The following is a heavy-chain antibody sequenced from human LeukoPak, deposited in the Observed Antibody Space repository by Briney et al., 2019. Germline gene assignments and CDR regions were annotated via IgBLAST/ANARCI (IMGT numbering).Heavy chain of an antibody. V-gene: IGHV1-46*01. D-gene: IGHD3-3*01. Sequence: GASVKVSCKASGYTFTSYYMHWVRQAPGQGLEWMGIINPSGGSTSYAQKFQGRVTMTRDTSTSTVYMELSSLRSEDTAVYYCARDRNPYYDFWSGYFFDPWGQGTLVTVSS. J-gene: IGHJ5*02. CDR1: GYTFTSYY. CDR2: INPSGGST. CDR3: ARDRNPYYDFWSGYFFDP.